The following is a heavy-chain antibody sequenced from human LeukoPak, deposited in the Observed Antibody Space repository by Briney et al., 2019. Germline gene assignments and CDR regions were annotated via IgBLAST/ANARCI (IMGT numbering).Heavy chain of an antibody. V-gene: IGHV5-51*01. CDR3: ARRYCSSTFCHGAFDI. Sequence: GESLKISCKGSGYTFTTYWIGWVRQMPGKGLEWMGIVAPGDSDTRYSPSFQGQVTISADKSIRTAYLQRSSLKASDTAMYYCARRYCSSTFCHGAFDIWGQGTMVTVSS. CDR1: GYTFTTYW. D-gene: IGHD2-2*01. CDR2: VAPGDSDT. J-gene: IGHJ3*02.